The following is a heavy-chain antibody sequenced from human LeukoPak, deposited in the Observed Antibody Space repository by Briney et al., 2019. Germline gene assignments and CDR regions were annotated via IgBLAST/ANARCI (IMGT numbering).Heavy chain of an antibody. CDR1: GGTFSSYA. CDR3: AGLLYSSGWYRDYYYYGMDV. Sequence: SVKVSCKASGGTFSSYAISWVRQAPGQGLEWMGGIIPIFGTANYAQKFQGRVTITADESTSTAYMELSSLRSEDTAVYYCAGLLYSSGWYRDYYYYGMDVWGQGTTVTVSS. CDR2: IIPIFGTA. V-gene: IGHV1-69*13. J-gene: IGHJ6*02. D-gene: IGHD6-19*01.